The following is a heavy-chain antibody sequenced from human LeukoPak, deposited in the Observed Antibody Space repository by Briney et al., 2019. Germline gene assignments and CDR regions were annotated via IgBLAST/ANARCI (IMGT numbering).Heavy chain of an antibody. D-gene: IGHD3-10*01. CDR1: GFTFSRYW. CDR2: IKQDGSET. CDR3: ARDLLGVWAY. V-gene: IGHV3-7*01. J-gene: IGHJ4*02. Sequence: GGSLRLSCAGSGFTFSRYWMSWVRQAPGKGLEWVTNIKQDGSETSYLDSVRGRFTVSRDYTKNSVYLQMNSLRAEDTAVYYCARDLLGVWAYWGPGTLVTVSS.